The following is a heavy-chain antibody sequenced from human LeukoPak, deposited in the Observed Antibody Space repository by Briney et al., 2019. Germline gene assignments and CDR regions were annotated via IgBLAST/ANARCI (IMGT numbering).Heavy chain of an antibody. V-gene: IGHV3-23*01. CDR2: ISSGGGST. D-gene: IGHD3-22*01. CDR1: GFTFSRYG. J-gene: IGHJ4*02. Sequence: TGGSLRLSCAVSGFTFSRYGMSWVRQAPGRALEWVSGISSGGGSTYYADSVKGRFTISRDNSKNTLSLQMSSLRVEDTAVYYCAKSGYNYDSDAYAFIDYWGQGTLVTVSS. CDR3: AKSGYNYDSDAYAFIDY.